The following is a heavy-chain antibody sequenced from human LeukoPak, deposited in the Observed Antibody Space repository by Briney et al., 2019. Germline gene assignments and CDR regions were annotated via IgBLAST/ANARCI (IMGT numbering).Heavy chain of an antibody. CDR2: THPGDSDT. V-gene: IGHV5-51*01. J-gene: IGHJ3*02. CDR1: GYNFAQYR. Sequence: GESLKISCKGSGYNFAQYRIGWVRQMPGKGLEWMGITHPGDSDTIYSPSFQGQATMSADKSISTAYLQWSSLKASGTAMYYCARLWGGIVPADDAFDIWGQGTMVTVSS. D-gene: IGHD2-2*01. CDR3: ARLWGGIVPADDAFDI.